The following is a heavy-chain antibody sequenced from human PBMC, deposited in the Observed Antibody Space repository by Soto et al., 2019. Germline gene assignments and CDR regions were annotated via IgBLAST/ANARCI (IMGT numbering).Heavy chain of an antibody. J-gene: IGHJ6*03. CDR1: GGSFSGYY. D-gene: IGHD3-3*01. CDR2: INHSGST. V-gene: IGHV4-34*01. Sequence: TLSLTCAVYGGSFSGYYWSWIRQPPGKGLEWIGEINHSGSTNYNPSLKSRVTISVDTSKNQFSLKLSSVTAADTAVYYCARVHGGYYTNYYYYYMDVWGKGTTVTVSS. CDR3: ARVHGGYYTNYYYYYMDV.